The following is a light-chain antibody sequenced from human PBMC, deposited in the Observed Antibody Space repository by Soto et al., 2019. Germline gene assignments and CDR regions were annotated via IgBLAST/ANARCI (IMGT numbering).Light chain of an antibody. CDR2: EVT. J-gene: IGLJ2*01. CDR1: SSDVGNYNY. CDR3: ISYAGSDNLV. Sequence: QSALTQPPSASGSPGQSVTISCTGTSSDVGNYNYVSWYQQHPGKAPKLLIYEVTKRPSGVPDRFSGSKSDNTASLIVSGLQAEDEADYYCISYAGSDNLVVGGGTKLTVL. V-gene: IGLV2-8*01.